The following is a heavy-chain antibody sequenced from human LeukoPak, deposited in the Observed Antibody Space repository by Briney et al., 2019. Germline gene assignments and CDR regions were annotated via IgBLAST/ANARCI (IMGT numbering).Heavy chain of an antibody. Sequence: ETLSLTRTVSGGSISSSSYYWGWIRQPPGKGLEWIGSIYYSGSTYYNPSLKSRVTISVDTSKNQFSPKLSSVTAADTAVYYCARVICSGGSCRFDYWGQGTLVTVSS. V-gene: IGHV4-39*07. CDR3: ARVICSGGSCRFDY. J-gene: IGHJ4*02. D-gene: IGHD2-15*01. CDR1: GGSISSSSYY. CDR2: IYYSGST.